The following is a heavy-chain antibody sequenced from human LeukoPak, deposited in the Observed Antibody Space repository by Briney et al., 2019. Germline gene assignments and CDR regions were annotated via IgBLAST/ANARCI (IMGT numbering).Heavy chain of an antibody. J-gene: IGHJ4*02. D-gene: IGHD6-13*01. CDR3: ARLDDRAARIAVGRSSTWSSRRGFDY. Sequence: PSETLSLTCAVSGGSISTSNSYWGWIRRPPGKGLEWVGSIYYSGNTYYNPSLKSRVTISVDTSKNQFSLKLNSVTAADTAVYYCARLDDRAARIAVGRSSTWSSRRGFDYWGQGTLVTVSS. V-gene: IGHV4-39*01. CDR2: IYYSGNT. CDR1: GGSISTSNSY.